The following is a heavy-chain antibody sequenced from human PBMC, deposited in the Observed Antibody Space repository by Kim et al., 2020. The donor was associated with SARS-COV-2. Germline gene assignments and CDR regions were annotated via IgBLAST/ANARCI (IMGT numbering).Heavy chain of an antibody. V-gene: IGHV3-21*01. CDR3: ARGYGSGSYYNRGYYYYYGMDV. CDR2: ISSSSSYI. Sequence: GGSLRLSCAASGFTFSSYSMNWVRQAPGKGLEWVSSISSSSSYIYYADSVKGRFTISRDNAKNSLYLQMNSLRAEDTAVYYCARGYGSGSYYNRGYYYYYGMDVWGQGTTVTVSS. J-gene: IGHJ6*02. D-gene: IGHD3-10*01. CDR1: GFTFSSYS.